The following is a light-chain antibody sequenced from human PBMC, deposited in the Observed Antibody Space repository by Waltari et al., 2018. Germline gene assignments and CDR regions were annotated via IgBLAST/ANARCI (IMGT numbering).Light chain of an antibody. J-gene: IGLJ3*02. V-gene: IGLV3-21*04. Sequence: SYVLTQPPSVSVAPGETARITCGGDKLVYKSVHWYQQRPGKAPVLVIYYDHDRPSGMRGRFACSKSGNTATLTIIRVEAVDASDYYCQVWDSSTDHSWVFGGGTRLTVL. CDR2: YDH. CDR3: QVWDSSTDHSWV. CDR1: KLVYKS.